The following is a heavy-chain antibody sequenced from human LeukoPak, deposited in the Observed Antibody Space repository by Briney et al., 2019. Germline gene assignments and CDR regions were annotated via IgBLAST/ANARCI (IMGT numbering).Heavy chain of an antibody. CDR3: ARVLVWFGELSHAFDI. Sequence: PSETLSLTCAVYGGSFSGYYWSWIRQPPGKGLEWIGEINHSGSTNYNPSLKSRVTISVDTSKNQFSLKLSSVTAAGTAVYYCARVLVWFGELSHAFDIWGQGTMVTVSS. J-gene: IGHJ3*02. CDR2: INHSGST. CDR1: GGSFSGYY. V-gene: IGHV4-34*01. D-gene: IGHD3-10*01.